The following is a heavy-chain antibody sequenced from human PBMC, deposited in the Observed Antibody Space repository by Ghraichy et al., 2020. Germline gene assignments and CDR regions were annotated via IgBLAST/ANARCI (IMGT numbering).Heavy chain of an antibody. CDR3: TRANVGRGQYA. J-gene: IGHJ5*02. Sequence: GGSLRLSCAASGFTFSSSWMNWVRQAPGKGLEWVANIKEDGSEKYYVDSVKGRFTISRDNAKNSLYLQMNSLRAEDTAVYYCTRANVGRGQYAWGQGTLVTVSS. CDR1: GFTFSSSW. CDR2: IKEDGSEK. D-gene: IGHD3-10*01. V-gene: IGHV3-7*03.